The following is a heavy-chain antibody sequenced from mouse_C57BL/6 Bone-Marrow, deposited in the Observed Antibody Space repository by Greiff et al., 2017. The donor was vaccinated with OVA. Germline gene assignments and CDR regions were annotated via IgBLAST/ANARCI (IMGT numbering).Heavy chain of an antibody. CDR1: GYAFTNYL. V-gene: IGHV1-54*01. D-gene: IGHD4-1*01. CDR2: INPGSGGT. CDR3: ASWGNFDY. J-gene: IGHJ2*01. Sequence: VQLQQSGAELVRPGTSVKVSCKASGYAFTNYLIEWVKQRPGQGLEWIGVINPGSGGTNYNEKFKGKATLTADKSSSTAYLQLRILTSDDSAVYFCASWGNFDYWGQGTTLTVSS.